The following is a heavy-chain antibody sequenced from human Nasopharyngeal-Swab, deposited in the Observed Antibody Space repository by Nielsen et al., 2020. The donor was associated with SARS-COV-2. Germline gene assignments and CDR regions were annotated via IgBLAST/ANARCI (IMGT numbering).Heavy chain of an antibody. D-gene: IGHD6-13*01. CDR2: IHSDPSNT. CDR3: AKVRSWRLDAFDS. Sequence: GESLKISCAASGFTFSSYAMSWVRQAPGKGLEWVSVIHSDPSNTYYVDSVKGRFTISRDISKKTLFLQMDSLRVEDTAVYYCAKVRSWRLDAFDSWGQGTLVTVSS. CDR1: GFTFSSYA. J-gene: IGHJ4*02. V-gene: IGHV3-23*03.